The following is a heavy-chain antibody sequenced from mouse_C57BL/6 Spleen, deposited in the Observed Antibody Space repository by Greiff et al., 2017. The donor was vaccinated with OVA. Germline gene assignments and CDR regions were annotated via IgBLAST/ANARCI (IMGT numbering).Heavy chain of an antibody. CDR2: FDPEDGET. CDR1: GFNIKDYY. V-gene: IGHV14-2*01. D-gene: IGHD2-4*01. Sequence: EVQLQESGAELVKPGASVKLSCTASGFNIKDYYMHWVKQRTEQGLEWIGRFDPEDGETKYAPKFQGKATITADTSSTTAYLQLSSLTSEDTAVYYCARRGYDYGHWYFDVWGTGTTVTVSS. J-gene: IGHJ1*03. CDR3: ARRGYDYGHWYFDV.